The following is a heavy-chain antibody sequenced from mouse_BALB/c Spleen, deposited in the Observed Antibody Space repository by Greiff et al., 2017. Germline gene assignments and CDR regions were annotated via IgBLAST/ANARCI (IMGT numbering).Heavy chain of an antibody. V-gene: IGHV1-80*01. J-gene: IGHJ1*01. D-gene: IGHD2-4*01. CDR1: GYAFSSYW. Sequence: VKLMESGAELVRPGSSVKISCKASGYAFSSYWMNWVKQRPGQGLEWIGQIYPGDGDTNYNGKFKGKATLTADKSSSTAYMQLSSLTSEDSAVYFCARREGLRRLYWYFDVWGAGTTVTVSS. CDR2: IYPGDGDT. CDR3: ARREGLRRLYWYFDV.